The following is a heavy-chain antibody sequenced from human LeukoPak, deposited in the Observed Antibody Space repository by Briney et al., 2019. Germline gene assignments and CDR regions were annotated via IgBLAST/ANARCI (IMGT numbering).Heavy chain of an antibody. CDR2: IKQDGSEK. CDR3: AKGDSSGYPLFDY. Sequence: PGGSLRLPCAASGFTFSSYWMSWVRQAPGKGLEWVANIKQDGSEKYYVDSVKGRFTIYRDNSKNTLYLQMNSLRAEDTAVYYCAKGDSSGYPLFDYWGQGTLVTVSA. V-gene: IGHV3-7*01. CDR1: GFTFSSYW. D-gene: IGHD3-22*01. J-gene: IGHJ4*02.